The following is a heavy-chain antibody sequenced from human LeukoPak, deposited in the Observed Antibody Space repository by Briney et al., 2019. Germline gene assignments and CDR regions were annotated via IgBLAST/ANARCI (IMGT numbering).Heavy chain of an antibody. CDR2: INPNSGGT. CDR3: ARVDTARGGLAEHDAFDI. D-gene: IGHD5-18*01. Sequence: GASVEVSFKASGYTFTGYYMHWVRQAPGQGLEWRGLINPNSGGTNYAQNFQGRVTMTRDTSISTAYMELSRLRSDDTAVYYCARVDTARGGLAEHDAFDIWGQGTMVTVSS. V-gene: IGHV1-2*02. CDR1: GYTFTGYY. J-gene: IGHJ3*02.